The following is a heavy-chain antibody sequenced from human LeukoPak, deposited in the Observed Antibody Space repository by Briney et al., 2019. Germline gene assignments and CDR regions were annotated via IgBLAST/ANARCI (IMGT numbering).Heavy chain of an antibody. J-gene: IGHJ4*02. CDR2: INWNGGST. D-gene: IGHD5-18*01. V-gene: IGHV3-20*04. CDR3: ARDLPDSYGYLRADY. CDR1: GFTIDDYG. Sequence: PGGSLRLSCAASGFTIDDYGMSWVRQVPGKGLDWVSGINWNGGSTGYADSVKGRFTISRDNAKNSLYLQMNSLRAEDTAVYYCARDLPDSYGYLRADYWGQGTLVTVSS.